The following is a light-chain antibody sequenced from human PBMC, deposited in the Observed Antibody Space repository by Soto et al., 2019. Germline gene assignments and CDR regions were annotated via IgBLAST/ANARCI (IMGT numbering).Light chain of an antibody. Sequence: QSVLTQSASVSGSPGQSITISCTGTSSDVGRYNLVSWYQQHPGKAPKLMIYEGSERPSGVSNRFSGSKSGNTASLTISGLQAEDEADYYCCSYAGSSTWVFGGGTTLTVL. J-gene: IGLJ3*02. CDR1: SSDVGRYNL. CDR3: CSYAGSSTWV. V-gene: IGLV2-23*01. CDR2: EGS.